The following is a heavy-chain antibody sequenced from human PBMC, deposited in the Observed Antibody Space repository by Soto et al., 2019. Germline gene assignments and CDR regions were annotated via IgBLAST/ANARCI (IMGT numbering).Heavy chain of an antibody. CDR2: INAGNGNT. D-gene: IGHD5-12*01. CDR3: VRDSPIGSTFSGYDGIDY. J-gene: IGHJ4*02. V-gene: IGHV1-3*01. CDR1: GYTFTSYA. Sequence: ASVKVSCKASGYTFTSYAMLWVRQAPGQRLEWMGWINAGNGNTKYSQKFQGRVTITADKSTGTAYMELNSLRSEDTAVYYCVRDSPIGSTFSGYDGIDYWGQGTLVPVS.